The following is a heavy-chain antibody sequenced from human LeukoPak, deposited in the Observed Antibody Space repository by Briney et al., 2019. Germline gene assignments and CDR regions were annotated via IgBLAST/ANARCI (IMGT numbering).Heavy chain of an antibody. CDR2: IYSGGST. CDR3: ARARGGSMYYFDY. V-gene: IGHV3-53*01. D-gene: IGHD2-15*01. J-gene: IGHJ4*02. Sequence: GGSLRLSCAASGFTVSSNYMSWVRQAPGKGLEWVSVIYSGGSTYYADSVKGRFTISRDNSKNTLYLQMNSLRAEDTAVYYCARARGGSMYYFDYWGQGTLVTVSS. CDR1: GFTVSSNY.